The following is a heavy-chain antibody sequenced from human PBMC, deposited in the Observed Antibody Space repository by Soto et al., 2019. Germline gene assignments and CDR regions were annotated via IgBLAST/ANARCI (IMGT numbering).Heavy chain of an antibody. D-gene: IGHD2-2*01. CDR2: ISTTSTYT. J-gene: IGHJ3*02. CDR3: ARDDGLSSTNVKAFDI. CDR1: GFTFSRYY. Sequence: EFQLVESGGGLVEPGESLRLSCAASGFTFSRYYMNWVRQAPGKGLEWVSSISTTSTYTHYADSLKGRFTISRDNAKILLYLQMDSLRAEDTAVYYCARDDGLSSTNVKAFDIWGQGTKVTVSS. V-gene: IGHV3-21*01.